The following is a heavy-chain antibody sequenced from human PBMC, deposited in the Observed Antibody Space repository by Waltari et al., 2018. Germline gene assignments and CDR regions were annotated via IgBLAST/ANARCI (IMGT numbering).Heavy chain of an antibody. V-gene: IGHV4-34*01. CDR2: INQSGRT. D-gene: IGHD6-19*01. Sequence: QVQLQQWGAGLLKPSETLSLTCAVYGGSFSGYYWSWVRQPPGEGLEWIGEINQSGRTNYNPSLKSRVTISVDASKNQFSLGLTSVTAADTAVYYCARSFLAVAGTGYYYMDGWGKGTTVIVSS. J-gene: IGHJ6*03. CDR3: ARSFLAVAGTGYYYMDG. CDR1: GGSFSGYY.